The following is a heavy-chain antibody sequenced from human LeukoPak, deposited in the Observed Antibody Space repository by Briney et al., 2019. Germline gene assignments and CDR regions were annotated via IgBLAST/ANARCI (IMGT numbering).Heavy chain of an antibody. J-gene: IGHJ4*02. CDR3: ARDAGDYANHYLDY. CDR1: GFTFSSYG. Sequence: PGGSLRLSCAASGFTFSSYGMHWVRQAPGKGLEWVAVISYDGSNKYYADSVEGRFTISRDNSKNTLYLQMNSLRAEDTAVYYCARDAGDYANHYLDYWGQGTLVTVSS. V-gene: IGHV3-30*19. CDR2: ISYDGSNK. D-gene: IGHD4-17*01.